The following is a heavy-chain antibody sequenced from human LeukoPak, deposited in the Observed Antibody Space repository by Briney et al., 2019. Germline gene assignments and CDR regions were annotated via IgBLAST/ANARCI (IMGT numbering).Heavy chain of an antibody. V-gene: IGHV3-23*01. CDR1: GFTFSSYV. CDR3: PKAGGAYSSSWYLYFDF. CDR2: ISGSGGTT. Sequence: PGGSLRLSCATSGFTFSSYVMSWVRQAPGKGLEWVSAISGSGGTTYYADSVKGRFTISRDNSKNTLYLQMNSLRAEDTAVYYCPKAGGAYSSSWYLYFDFWGQGTLVTVSS. D-gene: IGHD6-13*01. J-gene: IGHJ4*02.